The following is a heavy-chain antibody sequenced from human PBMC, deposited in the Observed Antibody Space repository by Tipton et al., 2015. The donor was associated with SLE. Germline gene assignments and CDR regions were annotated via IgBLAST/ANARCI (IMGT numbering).Heavy chain of an antibody. CDR1: GGSISSYY. CDR3: ARGWGLYYFDY. J-gene: IGHJ4*02. V-gene: IGHV4-59*01. D-gene: IGHD3-16*01. CDR2: IYYSGRT. Sequence: TLSLTCTVTGGSISSYYWSWIRQPPGKGLEWIGYIYYSGRTNYNPSLKSRVTISVDTSKNQFSLKLSCVTAADTAVYYCARGWGLYYFDYWGQGTLVTVSS.